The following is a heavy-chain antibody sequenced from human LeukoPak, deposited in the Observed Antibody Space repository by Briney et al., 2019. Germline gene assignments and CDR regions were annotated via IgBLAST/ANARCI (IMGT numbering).Heavy chain of an antibody. CDR2: IRSKAYGGTP. V-gene: IGHV3-49*04. Sequence: PGGSLRLSCTGSGFTFGDYAMSWVRQAPGKGLEWVAFIRSKAYGGTPEYAASVKGRFTISRDDSKNIACVQMNSLRTEDTAVYYCTRTPSAAAPFDYWGQGSLVTVSS. CDR1: GFTFGDYA. J-gene: IGHJ4*02. CDR3: TRTPSAAAPFDY. D-gene: IGHD2-2*01.